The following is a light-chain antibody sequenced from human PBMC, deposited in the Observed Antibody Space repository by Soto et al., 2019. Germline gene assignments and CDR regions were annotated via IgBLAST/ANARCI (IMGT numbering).Light chain of an antibody. CDR3: QQYGSSPMYT. CDR2: GAS. Sequence: EIVLTQSTGTLSLSPGERATLSCRASQSVSSSYLAWCQQKPGQAPSLLIYGASSRAIGIPDRFSGSGSGTDFTLTISRLEPEDFAVYYCQQYGSSPMYTFGQGTKLQIK. CDR1: QSVSSSY. J-gene: IGKJ2*01. V-gene: IGKV3-20*01.